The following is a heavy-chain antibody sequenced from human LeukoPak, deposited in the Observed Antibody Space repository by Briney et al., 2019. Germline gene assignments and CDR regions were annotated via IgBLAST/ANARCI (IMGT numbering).Heavy chain of an antibody. CDR3: ARVYCSGGSCYTHFDY. J-gene: IGHJ4*02. V-gene: IGHV3-74*01. D-gene: IGHD2-15*01. CDR1: GLTFSSHW. CDR2: ISSDGSST. Sequence: GGSLRLSCAASGLTFSSHWMHWVRHAPAKGLVWVSRISSDGSSTSYADFVKGRFTISRDNVKNTLYLQMNSLRAEDTAVYYCARVYCSGGSCYTHFDYWGQGTLVTVSS.